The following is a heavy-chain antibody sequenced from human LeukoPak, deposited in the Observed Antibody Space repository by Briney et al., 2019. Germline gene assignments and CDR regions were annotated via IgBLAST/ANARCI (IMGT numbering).Heavy chain of an antibody. CDR1: GFTFSSYA. CDR2: ISDNGGST. V-gene: IGHV3-64*01. CDR3: TRVGERYDILTGYYNLLDY. Sequence: GGSLRLSSAASGFTFSSYAMHWVRQAPGKGLEYVSTISDNGGSTFYANSVKGRFTISRDNSKNTLYLQMGSLRPEDTAVYYCTRVGERYDILTGYYNLLDYWGQGTLVTVSS. D-gene: IGHD3-9*01. J-gene: IGHJ4*02.